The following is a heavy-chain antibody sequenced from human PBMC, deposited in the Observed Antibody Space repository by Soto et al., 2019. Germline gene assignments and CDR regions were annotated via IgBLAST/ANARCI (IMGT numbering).Heavy chain of an antibody. J-gene: IGHJ4*02. CDR2: INTNNGGT. V-gene: IGHV1-2*02. Sequence: GASVKVSCKASGCTFTGYYMHWVRQAPGQGPEWMGWINTNNGGTNYAQNFQGRVTMTRDTSISTAYMELSRLTSDDTAVYYCAREKELHFDDWGQGTLVTVS. CDR1: GCTFTGYY. D-gene: IGHD3-10*01. CDR3: AREKELHFDD.